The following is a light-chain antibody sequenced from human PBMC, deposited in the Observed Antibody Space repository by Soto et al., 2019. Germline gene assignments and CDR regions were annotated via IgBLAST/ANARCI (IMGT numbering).Light chain of an antibody. CDR2: DVS. Sequence: QSALTQPRSVSGSPGQSVTISCTGTSSDVGGYNYVSWYQQHPGKAPKLMIYDVSKRPSGVPDRFSGSKSGNAASLTISGLQAEDEADYYSCSYVCSYTFDVFGTGTKLTVL. CDR1: SSDVGGYNY. CDR3: CSYVCSYTFDV. V-gene: IGLV2-11*01. J-gene: IGLJ1*01.